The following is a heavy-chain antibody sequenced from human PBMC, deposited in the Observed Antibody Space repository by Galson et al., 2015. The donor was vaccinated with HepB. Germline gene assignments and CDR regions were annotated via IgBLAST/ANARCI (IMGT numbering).Heavy chain of an antibody. D-gene: IGHD3-10*01. CDR2: IKSKTDGGTT. V-gene: IGHV3-15*01. Sequence: SLRLSCAASGFTVSSNYMSWVRQAPGKGLEWVGRIKSKTDGGTTDYAAPVKGRFTISRDDSKNTLYLQMNSLKTEDTAVYYCTTDGSKGALWFGELSDTNDAFDIWGQGTMVTVSS. CDR1: GFTVSSNY. CDR3: TTDGSKGALWFGELSDTNDAFDI. J-gene: IGHJ3*02.